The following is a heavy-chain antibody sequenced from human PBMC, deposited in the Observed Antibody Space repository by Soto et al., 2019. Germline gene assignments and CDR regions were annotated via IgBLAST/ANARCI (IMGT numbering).Heavy chain of an antibody. V-gene: IGHV3-30*18. CDR3: AKALERYQDRSGYEGYFNYYGLDV. CDR2: ISYDGSDK. CDR1: GFTFSNYD. Sequence: QMQLVESGGGVVQPGRSRRLSCIVSGFTFSNYDMHWVRQAPGKGLEWVAIISYDGSDKTYADSVKGRFTISRDNYKNTLYLQMNSLRAEDTAVFYCAKALERYQDRSGYEGYFNYYGLDVWGQGTTVTVCS. J-gene: IGHJ6*02. D-gene: IGHD3-22*01.